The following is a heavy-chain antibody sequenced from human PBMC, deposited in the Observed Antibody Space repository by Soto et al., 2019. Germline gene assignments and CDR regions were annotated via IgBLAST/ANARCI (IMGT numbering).Heavy chain of an antibody. Sequence: PGGSLRLSCAVSGLTFSRHVMSWVRQAPGKGLEWVSGISSSGGGTYYADSVKGRFTISRDNSKNTLYLQMDILGVEDTALYYCATSPIAGTPNYYYYYIDVCGKGTTVTVSS. D-gene: IGHD1-20*01. V-gene: IGHV3-23*01. CDR3: ATSPIAGTPNYYYYYIDV. J-gene: IGHJ6*03. CDR1: GLTFSRHV. CDR2: ISSSGGGT.